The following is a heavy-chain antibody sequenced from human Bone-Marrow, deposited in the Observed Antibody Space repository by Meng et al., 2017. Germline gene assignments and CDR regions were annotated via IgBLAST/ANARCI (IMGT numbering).Heavy chain of an antibody. V-gene: IGHV1-8*01. CDR2: MNPKSGNT. J-gene: IGHJ4*02. CDR3: ARARGDGSGSYYPPNFDS. Sequence: ASVKVSCKASGYTFTSYDINWVRQTTGQGLEWMGWMNPKSGNTGYAQKFQGRVTMTRNTSISTAYMELSSLRSEDTAVYYCARARGDGSGSYYPPNFDSWGQGTQVT. D-gene: IGHD3-10*01. CDR1: GYTFTSYD.